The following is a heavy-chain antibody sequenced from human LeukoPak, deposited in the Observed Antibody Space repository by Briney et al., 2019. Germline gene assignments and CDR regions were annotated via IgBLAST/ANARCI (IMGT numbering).Heavy chain of an antibody. D-gene: IGHD2-15*01. CDR1: GGTFSSYA. V-gene: IGHV1-69*05. CDR2: MIPIFGTA. Sequence: SVKVSCKASGGTFSSYAISWVRQAPGQGLEWMGGMIPIFGTANYAQKFQGRVTITTDESTSTAYMELSSLRSEDTAVYYCARPSPVVAATHRAFDIWGQGTMVTVSS. J-gene: IGHJ3*02. CDR3: ARPSPVVAATHRAFDI.